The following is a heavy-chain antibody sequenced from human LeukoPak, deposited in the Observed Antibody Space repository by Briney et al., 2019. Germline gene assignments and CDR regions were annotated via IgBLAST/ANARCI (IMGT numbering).Heavy chain of an antibody. V-gene: IGHV4-59*01. CDR1: GGSISSYY. J-gene: IGHJ3*02. D-gene: IGHD6-19*01. CDR3: ARVPYSSGWYGDAFDI. Sequence: SETLSLTCTVSGGSISSYYWSWIRQPPGKGLEWIGYIYYSGSTNYNPSLKSRVTISVDTSKNQFSLKLSSVTAADTAVYYCARVPYSSGWYGDAFDIWGQGTMVTVSS. CDR2: IYYSGST.